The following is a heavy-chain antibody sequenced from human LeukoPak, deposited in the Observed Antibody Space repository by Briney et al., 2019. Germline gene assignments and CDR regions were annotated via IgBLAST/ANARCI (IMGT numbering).Heavy chain of an antibody. CDR3: ARDSINCSSTSCYRGYFDY. CDR2: IYYSGST. D-gene: IGHD2-2*02. V-gene: IGHV4-39*07. CDR1: GGSISSSSYY. Sequence: SETLSLTCTVSGGSISSSSYYWGWIRQPPGKGLEWIGSIYYSGSTYYNPSLKSRVTISVDTSKNQFSLKLSSVTAADTAVYYCARDSINCSSTSCYRGYFDYWGQGTLVTVSS. J-gene: IGHJ4*02.